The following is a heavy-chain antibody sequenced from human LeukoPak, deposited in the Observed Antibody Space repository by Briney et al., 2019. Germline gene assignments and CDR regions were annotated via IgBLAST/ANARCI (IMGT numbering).Heavy chain of an antibody. D-gene: IGHD4-17*01. Sequence: GGSLRLSCAASGFTFSSYYMNWVRKAPGKGLEWVSYISSSSSTIYYADSVKGRFTISRDNAKNSLYLQMNSLRAEDTAVYYCTNYGVYTGYYFMDVWGKGTTVTVSS. CDR3: TNYGVYTGYYFMDV. V-gene: IGHV3-48*01. CDR1: GFTFSSYY. J-gene: IGHJ6*03. CDR2: ISSSSSTI.